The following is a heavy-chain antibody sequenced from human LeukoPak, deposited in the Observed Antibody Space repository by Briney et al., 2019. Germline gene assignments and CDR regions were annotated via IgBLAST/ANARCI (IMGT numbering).Heavy chain of an antibody. CDR3: ARAPPYCGGDCSDWYFDL. Sequence: GRSLRLSCVASGXTFSTYTVNWVRQAPGKGLEWVLSISSRSTYIYYAGSVKGRFTISRDNAKNSLYLQMKSLRAEDTAVYYCARAPPYCGGDCSDWYFDLWGRGTLVTVSS. V-gene: IGHV3-21*01. CDR2: ISSRSTYI. D-gene: IGHD2-21*02. CDR1: GXTFSTYT. J-gene: IGHJ2*01.